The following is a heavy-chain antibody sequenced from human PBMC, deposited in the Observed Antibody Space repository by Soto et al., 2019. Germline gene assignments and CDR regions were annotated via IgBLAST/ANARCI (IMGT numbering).Heavy chain of an antibody. Sequence: PSETLSLTCTVSGGPISSYYWSWIRQPPGKGLEWIGYIYYSGSTNYNPSLKSRVTISVDTSKNQFSLKLSSVTAADTAVYYCARASHSSGYLFDYWGQGTLVTVSS. CDR2: IYYSGST. D-gene: IGHD3-22*01. V-gene: IGHV4-59*01. CDR3: ARASHSSGYLFDY. J-gene: IGHJ4*02. CDR1: GGPISSYY.